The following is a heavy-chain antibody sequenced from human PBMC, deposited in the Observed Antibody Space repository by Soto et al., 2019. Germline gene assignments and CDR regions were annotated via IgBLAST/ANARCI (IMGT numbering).Heavy chain of an antibody. J-gene: IGHJ3*02. V-gene: IGHV1-69*13. CDR1: GSTFSSYA. Sequence: SVKVCCKSSGSTFSSYAISWVRQAPGQGLEWMGGIIPIFGTANYAQKFQGRVTITADEFTSTAYMELSSLRSEDTAVYYCARDPSGSYLEGADAFDSWGQGTMVTVS. CDR2: IIPIFGTA. CDR3: ARDPSGSYLEGADAFDS. D-gene: IGHD1-26*01.